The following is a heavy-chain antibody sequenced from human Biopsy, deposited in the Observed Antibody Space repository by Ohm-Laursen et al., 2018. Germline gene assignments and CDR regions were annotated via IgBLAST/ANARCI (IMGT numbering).Heavy chain of an antibody. CDR3: ARHSFGSGRDF. CDR2: IYHTGIT. J-gene: IGHJ4*02. V-gene: IGHV4-39*01. Sequence: SETLSLTCTVTDGSISNIINYWGWIRQPLGKGLEWLGSIYHTGITDYNPSLKSRLTISVDTSNNQFSLNLISLTAADTAVYYCARHSFGSGRDFWGQETLVTVSS. D-gene: IGHD3-10*01. CDR1: DGSISNIINY.